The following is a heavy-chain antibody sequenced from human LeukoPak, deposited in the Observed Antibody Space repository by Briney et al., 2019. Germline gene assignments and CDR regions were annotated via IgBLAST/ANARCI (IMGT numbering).Heavy chain of an antibody. J-gene: IGHJ4*02. Sequence: SVKVSCKASGGTFSSYAISWVRQAPGQGLEWMGGIIPIFGTANYAQKFQGRVTITADESASTAYMELSSLRSEDTAVYYCARVPGFYDSSGYYRLRYFDYWGQGTLVTVSS. CDR2: IIPIFGTA. D-gene: IGHD3-22*01. CDR1: GGTFSSYA. CDR3: ARVPGFYDSSGYYRLRYFDY. V-gene: IGHV1-69*13.